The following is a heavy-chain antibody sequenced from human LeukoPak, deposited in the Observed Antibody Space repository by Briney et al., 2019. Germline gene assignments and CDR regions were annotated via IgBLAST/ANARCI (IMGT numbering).Heavy chain of an antibody. D-gene: IGHD5-24*01. J-gene: IGHJ4*02. V-gene: IGHV4-39*01. CDR3: ARLKMANLIDY. CDR1: GGSISSSNYF. CDR2: IYYSGSA. Sequence: PSETLSLTCTVSGGSISSSNYFWGWIRQPPGKGLEWIGNIYYSGSAYYNPSLKSRVTISVDTSKNQFSLKLSSVTAADTAVYYCARLKMANLIDYWGQGALVTVSS.